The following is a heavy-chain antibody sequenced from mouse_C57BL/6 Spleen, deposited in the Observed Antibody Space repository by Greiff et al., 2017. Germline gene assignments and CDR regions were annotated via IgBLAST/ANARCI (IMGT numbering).Heavy chain of an antibody. Sequence: QVQLQQSGAELARPGASVKMSCKASGYTFTSYTMHWVKQRPGQGLEWIGYINPSSGYTKYNQKFKDKATLTADKSSSTAYMQLSSLTSEDSAVYYCARDLITTVVEYYFDYWGQGTTLTVSS. V-gene: IGHV1-4*01. CDR3: ARDLITTVVEYYFDY. CDR2: INPSSGYT. J-gene: IGHJ2*01. D-gene: IGHD1-1*01. CDR1: GYTFTSYT.